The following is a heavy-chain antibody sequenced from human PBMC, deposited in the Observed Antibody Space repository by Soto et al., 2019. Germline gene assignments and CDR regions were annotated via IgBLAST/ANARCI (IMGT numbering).Heavy chain of an antibody. Sequence: ASVKVSCKASGYTFTSYYINWVRQATGQGPEWMGWMNPNSGDTGYAQKFQGRVTMTRNTSIRTAYMELSSLRSEDTAVYYCARVGGNWNDDYFDYWGQGTLVTVSS. J-gene: IGHJ4*02. CDR3: ARVGGNWNDDYFDY. CDR1: GYTFTSYY. D-gene: IGHD1-1*01. CDR2: MNPNSGDT. V-gene: IGHV1-8*01.